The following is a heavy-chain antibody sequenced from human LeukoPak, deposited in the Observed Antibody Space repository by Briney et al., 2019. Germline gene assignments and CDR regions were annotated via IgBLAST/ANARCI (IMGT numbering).Heavy chain of an antibody. D-gene: IGHD2-21*02. J-gene: IGHJ5*02. CDR1: GYTFTSYG. CDR2: ISAYNGNT. V-gene: IGHV1-18*01. CDR3: ARDHGDIVVVTAIQGLSWFDP. Sequence: ASVKVSCKASGYTFTSYGISWVRQAPGQGLEWMGWISAYNGNTNYAQKLQGRVTMTTDTSTSTAYMELRSLRSDDTAVYYCARDHGDIVVVTAIQGLSWFDPLGQGTLVTVSS.